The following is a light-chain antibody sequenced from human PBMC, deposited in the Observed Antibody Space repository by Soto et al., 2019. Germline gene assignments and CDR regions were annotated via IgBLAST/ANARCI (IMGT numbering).Light chain of an antibody. Sequence: QSVLTQTPSVSGAPGQRVTISCTGSSSNIGAGYDVHWYQQLPGTAPKILIYGNSNRPSGVPDRCAGSKSGTSASLAITGLQAEDEAEYDCQSYDSSLSVWVFGGGTKLTVL. V-gene: IGLV1-40*01. CDR3: QSYDSSLSVWV. CDR2: GNS. CDR1: SSNIGAGYD. J-gene: IGLJ3*02.